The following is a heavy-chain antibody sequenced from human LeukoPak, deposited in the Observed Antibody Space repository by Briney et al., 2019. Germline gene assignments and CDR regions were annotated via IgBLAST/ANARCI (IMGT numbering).Heavy chain of an antibody. Sequence: GGSLRLSCAASGFTFSSYLVHSVRQARGKGLLWVSRIKSDGSSTTYADSVEGRFTISRDNDKNTLYVQMDSLRYDGTAVYYCTRRAAALDAFYIWGQGKMVTVSS. J-gene: IGHJ3*02. D-gene: IGHD6-13*01. CDR1: GFTFSSYL. CDR3: TRRAAALDAFYI. CDR2: IKSDGSST. V-gene: IGHV3-74*01.